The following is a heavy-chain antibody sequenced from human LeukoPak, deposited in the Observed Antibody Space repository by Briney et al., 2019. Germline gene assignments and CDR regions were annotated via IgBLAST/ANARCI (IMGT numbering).Heavy chain of an antibody. J-gene: IGHJ4*02. Sequence: SCKASGYTFTSFYMHWARQAPGKGLEWVAAVSYDGGSEYYADSVKGRFAVSRDNSKNTLYLQMRSLRPEDTAVYYCASNFYDVGGYYYRTPVQYWDQGTPVTVTS. CDR2: VSYDGGSE. CDR1: GYTFTSFY. D-gene: IGHD3-22*01. CDR3: ASNFYDVGGYYYRTPVQY. V-gene: IGHV3-30*09.